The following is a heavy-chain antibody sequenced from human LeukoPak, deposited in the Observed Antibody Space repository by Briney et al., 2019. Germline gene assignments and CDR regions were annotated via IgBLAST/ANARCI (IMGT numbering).Heavy chain of an antibody. D-gene: IGHD6-19*01. CDR2: ISSSSSFI. J-gene: IGHJ4*02. CDR3: ARSRWLDAFDY. V-gene: IGHV3-21*01. CDR1: GFTFSSYS. Sequence: GGSLRLSCAASGFTFSSYSMNWVRQAPGKGLEWVSSISSSSSFIYYADSVKGRFTISRDNAKNSLYLQMNSLRADDTAVYYCARSRWLDAFDYWDQGTLVTVSS.